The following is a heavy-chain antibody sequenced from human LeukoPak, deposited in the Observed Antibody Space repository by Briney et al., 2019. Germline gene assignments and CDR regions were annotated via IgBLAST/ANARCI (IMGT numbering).Heavy chain of an antibody. Sequence: SETLSLTCTVSGGSISSSSYYWGWIRQPPGKGLEWIGSIYYSGSTYYNPSLKSRVTISVDTSKNQFSLKLSSVTAADTAVYYCARDGLDYYDSSGYYYVGYWGQGTLVTVSS. V-gene: IGHV4-39*07. CDR3: ARDGLDYYDSSGYYYVGY. CDR1: GGSISSSSYY. CDR2: IYYSGST. D-gene: IGHD3-22*01. J-gene: IGHJ4*02.